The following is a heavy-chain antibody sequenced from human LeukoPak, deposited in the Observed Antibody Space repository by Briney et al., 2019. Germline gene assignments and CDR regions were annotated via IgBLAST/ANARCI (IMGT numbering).Heavy chain of an antibody. D-gene: IGHD3-16*01. J-gene: IGHJ2*01. CDR2: ISYSGST. Sequence: SETLSLTCTVSGGSISGHYWSWIRQPPGKGLEFIGYISYSGSTNYSPSLKSRVTMPIDTSKNQFSLKLSSVTAADTALYYCTKGGWYLDLWGRGTLVTVSS. CDR1: GGSISGHY. V-gene: IGHV4-59*11. CDR3: TKGGWYLDL.